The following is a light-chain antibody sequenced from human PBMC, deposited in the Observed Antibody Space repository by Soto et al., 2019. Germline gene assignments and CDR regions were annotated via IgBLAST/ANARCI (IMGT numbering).Light chain of an antibody. Sequence: EIVLTQSPGTLSLSPGERAALSCRASPSVSSSSLAWYQQKPGQAPRLLVYGASSRSTGVPDRFSGSGSGTDFTIIISSLRPEDFALYFCQQYGSSPQTFGQGTKVESK. CDR3: QQYGSSPQT. V-gene: IGKV3-20*01. CDR1: PSVSSSS. CDR2: GAS. J-gene: IGKJ1*01.